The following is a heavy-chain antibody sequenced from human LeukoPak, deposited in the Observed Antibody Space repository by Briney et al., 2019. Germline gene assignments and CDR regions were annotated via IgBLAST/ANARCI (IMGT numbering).Heavy chain of an antibody. D-gene: IGHD6-19*01. Sequence: SQTLSLTCTVSGGSISSGDYYWSWIRQPPGKGLEWIGYIYYSGSTYYNPSLKSRVTISVDTSKNQFSLKLSSVTAADTAVYYCARVSAVANYYYYYYGMDVWGQGTTVTVSS. CDR3: ARVSAVANYYYYYYGMDV. V-gene: IGHV4-30-4*08. CDR1: GGSISSGDYY. J-gene: IGHJ6*02. CDR2: IYYSGST.